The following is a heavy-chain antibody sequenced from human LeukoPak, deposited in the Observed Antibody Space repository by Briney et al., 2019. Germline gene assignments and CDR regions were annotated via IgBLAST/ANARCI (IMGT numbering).Heavy chain of an antibody. CDR2: ISPNSGGT. CDR3: AIQPWGSGNNWYFDL. CDR1: GYTFTGFY. V-gene: IGHV1-2*02. J-gene: IGHJ2*01. D-gene: IGHD7-27*01. Sequence: ASVRVSCKPSGYTFTGFYIHWVRQAPGQGLEWMGWISPNSGGTDYAQRFQGRVTMTRDTSISTAYMELSSLRSDDTAVYYCAIQPWGSGNNWYFDLWGRGTLVSVSS.